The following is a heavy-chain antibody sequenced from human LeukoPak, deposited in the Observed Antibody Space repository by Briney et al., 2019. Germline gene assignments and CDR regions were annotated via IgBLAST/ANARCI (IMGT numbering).Heavy chain of an antibody. CDR2: IYYSGTT. D-gene: IGHD6-6*01. CDR3: ARLGLGSSRDY. V-gene: IGHV4-39*01. Sequence: SETLSLTCTVSGGSISSSSYYWGWIRQPPGKGLEWIGSIYYSGTTYYNPSLKSRVTISVDTSKNQFSLKLSFVTAADTAVYYCARLGLGSSRDYWGQGTLVTVSS. CDR1: GGSISSSSYY. J-gene: IGHJ4*02.